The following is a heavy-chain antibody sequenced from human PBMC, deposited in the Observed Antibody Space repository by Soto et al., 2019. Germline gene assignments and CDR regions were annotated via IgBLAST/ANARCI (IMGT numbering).Heavy chain of an antibody. V-gene: IGHV1-69*06. J-gene: IGHJ5*02. CDR2: IIPIFGTT. D-gene: IGHD3-22*01. Sequence: SSVKVSCKASGGTFGSDAITWVRQAPGQGLEWVGRIIPIFGTTNYAQNLQGRVTISADKSTLTSYMELHSLTSDDTALYYCARERTDSGYYTNWLDPWGQGTQVIVSS. CDR1: GGTFGSDA. CDR3: ARERTDSGYYTNWLDP.